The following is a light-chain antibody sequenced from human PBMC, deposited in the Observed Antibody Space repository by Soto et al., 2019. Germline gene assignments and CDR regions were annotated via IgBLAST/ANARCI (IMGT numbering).Light chain of an antibody. V-gene: IGKV3-15*01. CDR2: GAS. J-gene: IGKJ4*01. CDR1: NSVSSN. CDR3: QQYNNWPPPLT. Sequence: EIVMTQSPATLSVSPGERATLSCRASNSVSSNLAWYQQKPGQAPRLPIYGASARATGSPATFSGSGSGTEFTLTISSLQSEDFAVYHCQQYNNWPPPLTFGGGTKVEIK.